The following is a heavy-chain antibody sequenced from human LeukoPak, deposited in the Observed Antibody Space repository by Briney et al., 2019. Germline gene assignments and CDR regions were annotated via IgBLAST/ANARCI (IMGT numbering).Heavy chain of an antibody. D-gene: IGHD5-24*01. CDR1: GGSISSYY. Sequence: PSETLSLTCTVSGGSISSYYWSWIRQPPGKGLEWIGYIYYSGSTNYNPSLKSRVTISVDTSKNQFSLKLSSVTAADTAVYYCARGDGYNFGYWGQGTPVTVSS. J-gene: IGHJ4*02. CDR2: IYYSGST. V-gene: IGHV4-59*01. CDR3: ARGDGYNFGY.